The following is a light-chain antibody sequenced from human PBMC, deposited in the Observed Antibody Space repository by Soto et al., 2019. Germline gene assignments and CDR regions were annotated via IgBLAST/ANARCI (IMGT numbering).Light chain of an antibody. CDR3: QTWGTGTVV. CDR2: LNSDGSH. J-gene: IGLJ2*01. CDR1: SGHSSYA. V-gene: IGLV4-69*01. Sequence: QSVLTQSPSASASLGASVKLTCTLSSGHSSYAIAWHQQQPEKGPRYLMKLNSDGSHSKGDGIPDRFSGSSSGAKRYLTISSLQSEDEADYYCQTWGTGTVVFGGGTKLTVL.